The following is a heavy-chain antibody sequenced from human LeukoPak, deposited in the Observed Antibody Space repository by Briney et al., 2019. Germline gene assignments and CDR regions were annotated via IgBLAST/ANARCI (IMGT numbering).Heavy chain of an antibody. CDR3: ARDQNNWNEKDY. V-gene: IGHV3-11*01. J-gene: IGHJ4*02. CDR2: ISSSGSTI. D-gene: IGHD1-1*01. Sequence: GGSLRLSCAASGFTFSDYYMSWIRRAPGKGLEWVSYISSSGSTIYYADSVKGRFTISRDNAKNSLYLQMNSLRAEDTAVYYCARDQNNWNEKDYWGQGTLVTVSS. CDR1: GFTFSDYY.